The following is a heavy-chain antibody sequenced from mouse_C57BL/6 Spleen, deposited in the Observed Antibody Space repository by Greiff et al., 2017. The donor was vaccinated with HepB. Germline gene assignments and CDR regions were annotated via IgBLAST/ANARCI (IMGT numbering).Heavy chain of an antibody. CDR2: IYPGSGIT. Sequence: YLFNPFSSFHISFNSSGYTFTSYWITWVKQRPGQGLEWIGDIYPGSGITNYNEKFKSKATLTVDTSSSTAYMQLSSLTSEDSAVYYCARGGKSPLYFDYWGQGTTLTVSS. V-gene: IGHV1-55*01. J-gene: IGHJ2*01. CDR3: ARGGKSPLYFDY. CDR1: GYTFTSYW. D-gene: IGHD1-1*01.